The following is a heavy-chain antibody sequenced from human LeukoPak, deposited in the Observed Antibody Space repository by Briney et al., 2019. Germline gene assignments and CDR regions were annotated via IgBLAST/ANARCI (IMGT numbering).Heavy chain of an antibody. J-gene: IGHJ4*02. CDR2: IYYSGST. Sequence: SQTLSFTCTVSGGSISSGDYYWSWIRQPPGKGPEWIGYIYYSGSTYYNPSLKSRVTISVDTSKNQFSLKLSSVTAADTAVYYCARADIVVVPVYFDYWGQGTLVTVSS. CDR3: ARADIVVVPVYFDY. D-gene: IGHD2-2*01. CDR1: GGSISSGDYY. V-gene: IGHV4-30-4*01.